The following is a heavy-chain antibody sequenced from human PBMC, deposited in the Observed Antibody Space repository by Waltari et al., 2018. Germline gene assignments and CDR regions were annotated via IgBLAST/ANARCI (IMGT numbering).Heavy chain of an antibody. Sequence: QLQLQESGTGLVKPSETLSLSCSVSGGPITSNRHYWGWLRQPPGQGLEWIGTISYNGATYSSPSLRGRVTVSRDTSMNQLSLKLGSVTAADTAVYYCATYIGASIGTAAFDVWGQGTMVTVSS. V-gene: IGHV4-39*01. CDR1: GGPITSNRHY. D-gene: IGHD5-12*01. J-gene: IGHJ3*01. CDR3: ATYIGASIGTAAFDV. CDR2: ISYNGAT.